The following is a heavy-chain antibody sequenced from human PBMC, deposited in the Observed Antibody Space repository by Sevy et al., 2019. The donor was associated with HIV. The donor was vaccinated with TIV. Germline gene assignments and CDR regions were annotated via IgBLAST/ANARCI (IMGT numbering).Heavy chain of an antibody. CDR3: AKQGYYYDSSGDIDY. D-gene: IGHD3-22*01. J-gene: IGHJ4*02. CDR1: GFTFSSYA. Sequence: GGSLRLSCAASGFTFSSYAMSWVRQAPGKGLEWVSAIRGSGGSTYYADSVKGRFTISRDNSKNTLYLQMNSLRAEDTAVYYCAKQGYYYDSSGDIDYWGQGTLVTVSS. V-gene: IGHV3-23*01. CDR2: IRGSGGST.